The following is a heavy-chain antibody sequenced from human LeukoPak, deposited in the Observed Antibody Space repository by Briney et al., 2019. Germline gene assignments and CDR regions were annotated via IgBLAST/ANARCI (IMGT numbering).Heavy chain of an antibody. J-gene: IGHJ4*02. Sequence: GRSLRLSCAASGFTFSSYAMGWVRQAPGKGLEWVSVISGSSDNTYFADSVRGRFTISRDNSKNTLYLQMSSLRAEDTAVYYCARDLRISGCSDYWGQGTLVSVSS. CDR3: ARDLRISGCSDY. CDR2: ISGSSDNT. CDR1: GFTFSSYA. D-gene: IGHD6-19*01. V-gene: IGHV3-23*01.